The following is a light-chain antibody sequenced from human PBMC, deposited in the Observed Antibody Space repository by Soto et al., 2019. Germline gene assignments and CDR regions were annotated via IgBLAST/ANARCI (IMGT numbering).Light chain of an antibody. CDR1: QSLNTIY. Sequence: EIVLTQSPVTLSLSPGERATLSCRASQSLNTIYLAWYQQKPGQAPRLVIYNASRRATGIPDRVSGSGSGTDVTLTISGLEPEDFATYYCQQYGGSPETFGQGTKVDIK. V-gene: IGKV3-20*01. CDR3: QQYGGSPET. CDR2: NAS. J-gene: IGKJ1*01.